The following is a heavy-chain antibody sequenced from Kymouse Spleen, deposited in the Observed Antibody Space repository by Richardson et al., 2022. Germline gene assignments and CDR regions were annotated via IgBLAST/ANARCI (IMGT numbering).Heavy chain of an antibody. CDR1: GGSFSGYY. J-gene: IGHJ6*02. V-gene: IGHV4-34*01. D-gene: IGHD6-6*01. Sequence: QVQLQQWGAGLLKPSETLSLTCAVYGGSFSGYYWSWIRQPPGKGLEWIGEINHSGSTNYNPSLKSRVTISVDTSKNQFSLKLSSVTAADTAVYYCASIAARPKYYYYGMDVWGQGTTVTVSS. CDR3: ASIAARPKYYYYGMDV. CDR2: INHSGST.